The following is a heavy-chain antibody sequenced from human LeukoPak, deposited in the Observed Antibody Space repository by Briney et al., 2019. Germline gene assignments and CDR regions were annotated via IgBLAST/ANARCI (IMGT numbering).Heavy chain of an antibody. CDR3: ARGIRYYYDSSGYYYAPYFDY. D-gene: IGHD3-22*01. CDR2: MKPNSGNT. CDR1: GYTFTSYD. V-gene: IGHV1-8*01. J-gene: IGHJ4*02. Sequence: PGASVKVSCKASGYTFTSYDINWVRQATGQGLEWMGWMKPNSGNTGYAQKFQGRVTMTRNTSISTAYMELSSLRSEDTAVYYCARGIRYYYDSSGYYYAPYFDYWGQGTLVTVSS.